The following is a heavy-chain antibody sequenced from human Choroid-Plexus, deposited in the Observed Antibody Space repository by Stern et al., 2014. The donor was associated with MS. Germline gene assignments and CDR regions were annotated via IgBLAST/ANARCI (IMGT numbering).Heavy chain of an antibody. CDR1: GFTFGSCA. Sequence: VHLVESGGGVAQPGRPLRLSCGASGFTFGSCAMHWVRQAPGQGLEWVAGVSYDGSNKYYADSVKGRFTISRDNSQNTLYMQMSSLRPEDTAVYYCAKDRQYLTYFFDHWGQGSLVTVSS. V-gene: IGHV3-30*18. J-gene: IGHJ5*02. CDR2: VSYDGSNK. CDR3: AKDRQYLTYFFDH. D-gene: IGHD2/OR15-2a*01.